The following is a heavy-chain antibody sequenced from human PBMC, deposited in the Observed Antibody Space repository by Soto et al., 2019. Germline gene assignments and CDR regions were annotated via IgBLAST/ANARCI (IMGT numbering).Heavy chain of an antibody. V-gene: IGHV3-30*18. CDR2: ISYDGSNK. Sequence: GGSLRLSCAASGFTFSSYGMHWVRQAPGKGLEWVAVISYDGSNKYYADSVKGRFTISRDNSKNTLYLQMNSLRAEDTAVYYCAKEIEKFGVVLPSDYWGQGTLVTVSS. D-gene: IGHD3-3*01. CDR3: AKEIEKFGVVLPSDY. J-gene: IGHJ4*02. CDR1: GFTFSSYG.